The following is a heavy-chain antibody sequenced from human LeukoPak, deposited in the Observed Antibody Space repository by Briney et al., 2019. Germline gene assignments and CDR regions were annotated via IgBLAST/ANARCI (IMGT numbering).Heavy chain of an antibody. D-gene: IGHD3-10*01. CDR2: IYYSGST. J-gene: IGHJ5*02. Sequence: SETLSLTCTVSGGSISSYYWSWIRQPPGKGLEWIGYIYYSGSTNYNPSLKSRVTISVDTSKNQFSLKLSSVTAADTAVYYCARGGRGYYYGSGSSFDNWFDPWGQGTLVTVSS. CDR3: ARGGRGYYYGSGSSFDNWFDP. CDR1: GGSISSYY. V-gene: IGHV4-59*12.